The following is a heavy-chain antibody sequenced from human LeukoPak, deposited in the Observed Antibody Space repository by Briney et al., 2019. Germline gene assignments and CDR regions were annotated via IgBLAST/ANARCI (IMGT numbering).Heavy chain of an antibody. V-gene: IGHV4-34*01. CDR2: IHHSGST. Sequence: PSETLSLTCAVYGGSFSGYYWSWIRQPPGKGLEWIGEIHHSGSTKYNPSLKSRVTISVDTSKNQFSLKLSSVTAADTAVYYCARILPRSVKQWQPFEYWGQGTLVTVSS. CDR3: ARILPRSVKQWQPFEY. J-gene: IGHJ4*02. D-gene: IGHD6-19*01. CDR1: GGSFSGYY.